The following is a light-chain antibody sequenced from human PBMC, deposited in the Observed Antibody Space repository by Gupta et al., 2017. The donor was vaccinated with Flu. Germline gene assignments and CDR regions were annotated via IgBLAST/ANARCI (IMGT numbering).Light chain of an antibody. CDR1: QSVSSSY. CDR2: GAS. CDR3: QQYGFPYT. Sequence: GTLSLSPGETATLSCRASQSVSSSYLAWYQQKPGQAPRLLIYGASSRATGIPDRFSGSGSGTDFTLTISRLEPEDFAVYYCQQYGFPYTFGQGTKLEIK. J-gene: IGKJ2*01. V-gene: IGKV3-20*01.